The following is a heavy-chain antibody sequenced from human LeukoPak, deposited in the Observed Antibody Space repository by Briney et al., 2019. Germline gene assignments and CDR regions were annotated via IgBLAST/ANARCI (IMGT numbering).Heavy chain of an antibody. CDR3: ARDRVAAAEADNWFDP. D-gene: IGHD6-13*01. V-gene: IGHV4-4*07. Sequence: PSETLSLTCSVSGGSISRYYWSWIRQPAGKGLEWIGRIYTSGSTNYNPSLKSRVTMSVDTSKNQFSLELSSVTAADTAVYYCARDRVAAAEADNWFDPWGQGTLVTVSS. CDR1: GGSISRYY. CDR2: IYTSGST. J-gene: IGHJ5*02.